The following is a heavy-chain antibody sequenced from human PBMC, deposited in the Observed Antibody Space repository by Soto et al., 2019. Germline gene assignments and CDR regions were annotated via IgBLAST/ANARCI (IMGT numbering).Heavy chain of an antibody. CDR1: AGSITSDTYY. Sequence: SETLSLTCTVSAGSITSDTYYWGWIRQPPEKGLEWIASISYSGSTYYNPTLKSRLTISVDTSKNQFSLKLSSVTAADTAVYYCARVPDRWGQGTLVTVSS. CDR3: ARVPDR. V-gene: IGHV4-39*07. J-gene: IGHJ5*02. CDR2: ISYSGST. D-gene: IGHD2-2*01.